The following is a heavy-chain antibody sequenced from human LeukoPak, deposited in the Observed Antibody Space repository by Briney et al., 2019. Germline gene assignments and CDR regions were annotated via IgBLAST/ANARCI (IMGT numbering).Heavy chain of an antibody. V-gene: IGHV1-46*01. Sequence: ASVKVSCKASGYTFTTYYIHRVRQAPGQGLEWMGMINPSGGLTIYAQKFRGRVTMTRDTSTSTVYMELSSLRSEDTAVYYCARGVEEQLVPGNWFDPWGQGTLVTVSS. CDR1: GYTFTTYY. D-gene: IGHD6-6*01. CDR2: INPSGGLT. J-gene: IGHJ5*02. CDR3: ARGVEEQLVPGNWFDP.